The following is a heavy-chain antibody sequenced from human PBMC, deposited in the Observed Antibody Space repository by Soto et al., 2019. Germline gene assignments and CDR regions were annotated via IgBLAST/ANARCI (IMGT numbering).Heavy chain of an antibody. CDR3: ARDPRAFGYFDL. V-gene: IGHV4-59*01. CDR2: FYNNGGT. CDR1: GDSLSDSY. J-gene: IGHJ2*01. D-gene: IGHD3-10*01. Sequence: QVQLRESGPGLVKPSETLSLSCTVSGDSLSDSYWHWIRQAPGKGLAWIGYFYNNGGTNYNPSLKSRVTISLDTSKNQFSLRLNSVTAADTAVYYCARDPRAFGYFDLWGRGTLVTVAS.